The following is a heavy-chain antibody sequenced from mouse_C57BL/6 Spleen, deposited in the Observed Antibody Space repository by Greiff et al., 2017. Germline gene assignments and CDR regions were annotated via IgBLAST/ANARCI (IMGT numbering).Heavy chain of an antibody. Sequence: QVQLQQSGPALVKPGASVKISCKASGYAFSSSWMNWVKQRPGKGLEWIGRIYPGDGDTNYNGKFKGKATLTADKSSSTAYMQLSSLTSEDSAVYFCARVAYDYDRGYAMDYWGQGTSVTVSS. CDR2: IYPGDGDT. J-gene: IGHJ4*01. V-gene: IGHV1-82*01. CDR1: GYAFSSSW. D-gene: IGHD2-4*01. CDR3: ARVAYDYDRGYAMDY.